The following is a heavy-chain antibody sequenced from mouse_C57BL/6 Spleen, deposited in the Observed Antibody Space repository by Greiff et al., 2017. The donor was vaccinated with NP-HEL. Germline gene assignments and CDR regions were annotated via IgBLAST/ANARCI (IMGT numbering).Heavy chain of an antibody. D-gene: IGHD1-1*01. V-gene: IGHV1-81*01. CDR1: GYTFTSYG. CDR2: IYPRSGNT. J-gene: IGHJ2*01. Sequence: VQLKESGAELARPGASVKLSCKASGYTFTSYGISWVKQRTGQGLEWIGEIYPRSGNTYYNEKFKGKATLTADKSSSTAYMELRSLTSEDSAVYFCARKGYSSYYFDYWGQGTTLTVSS. CDR3: ARKGYSSYYFDY.